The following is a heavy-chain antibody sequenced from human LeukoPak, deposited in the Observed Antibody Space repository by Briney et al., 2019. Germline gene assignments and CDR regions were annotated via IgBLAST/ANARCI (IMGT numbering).Heavy chain of an antibody. V-gene: IGHV3-30-3*01. CDR3: ARDSKIYGFDY. CDR2: ISYDGSNK. D-gene: IGHD4-17*01. Sequence: GGSLRLSCAASGFTFSSYAMHWVRQAPGKGLEWVAVISYDGSNKYYADSVKGRFTISRDNSKNTLYLQMNSLGAEDTAVYYCARDSKIYGFDYWGQGTLVTVSS. CDR1: GFTFSSYA. J-gene: IGHJ4*02.